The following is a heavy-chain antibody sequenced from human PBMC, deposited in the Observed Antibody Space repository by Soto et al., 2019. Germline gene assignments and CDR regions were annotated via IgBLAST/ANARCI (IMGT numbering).Heavy chain of an antibody. J-gene: IGHJ4*02. V-gene: IGHV1-69*01. CDR3: ASYSWGYSGYGLDY. D-gene: IGHD5-12*01. CDR1: GGTFSSYA. Sequence: QVQLVQSGAEVKKPGSSVKVSCKASGGTFSSYAISWVRQAPGQGLEWMGGIIPIFGTANYARKFQGRVTITADESKRTAYMEINSLRSEDTAVYYCASYSWGYSGYGLDYWGQGTLVTVSS. CDR2: IIPIFGTA.